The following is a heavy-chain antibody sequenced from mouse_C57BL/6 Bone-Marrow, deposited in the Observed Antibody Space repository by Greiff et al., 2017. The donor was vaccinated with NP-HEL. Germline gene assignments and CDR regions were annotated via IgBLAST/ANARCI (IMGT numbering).Heavy chain of an antibody. CDR3: ARSGYYRLAY. CDR2: ISYDGSN. Sequence: EVQLQQSGPGLVKPSQSLSLTCSVTGYSITSGYYWNWIRQFPGNKLEWMGYISYDGSNNYNPSLKNRISITRDTSKNQFFLKLNSVTTEDTATYYCARSGYYRLAYWGQGTLVTVSA. D-gene: IGHD2-3*01. V-gene: IGHV3-6*01. J-gene: IGHJ3*01. CDR1: GYSITSGYY.